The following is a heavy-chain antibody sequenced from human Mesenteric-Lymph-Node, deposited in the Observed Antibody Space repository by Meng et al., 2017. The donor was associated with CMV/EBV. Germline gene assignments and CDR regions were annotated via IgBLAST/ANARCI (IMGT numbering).Heavy chain of an antibody. CDR1: GGSFSGYY. CDR3: ARGSSYDILTGYFDY. V-gene: IGHV4-34*01. D-gene: IGHD3-9*01. J-gene: IGHJ4*02. CDR2: INHSGST. Sequence: QGQLRQWGAGMLKASEDLSVTCAVDGGSFSGYYWNWIRQSPEKGLEWIGEINHSGSTTYNPSFTSRIIISVDTSTNQISLNMSSVTAADTAVYYCARGSSYDILTGYFDYWGQGALVTVSS.